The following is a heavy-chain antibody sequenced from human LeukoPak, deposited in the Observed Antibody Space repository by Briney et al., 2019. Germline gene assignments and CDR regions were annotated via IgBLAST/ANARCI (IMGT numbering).Heavy chain of an antibody. V-gene: IGHV3-21*01. Sequence: GGSLRLSCAASGFTFSTYSMNWVRQAPGKGLEWVSSITSSSRYIYYADSVKGRFTISRDNSKNTLYLQMNSLRAEDTAVYYCSRSPWIQQITYYTDVWGKGTTVIVSS. CDR2: ITSSSRYI. D-gene: IGHD5-18*01. CDR1: GFTFSTYS. CDR3: SRSPWIQQITYYTDV. J-gene: IGHJ6*03.